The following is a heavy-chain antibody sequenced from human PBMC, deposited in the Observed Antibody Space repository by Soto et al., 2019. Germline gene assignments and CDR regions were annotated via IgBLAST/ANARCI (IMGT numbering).Heavy chain of an antibody. CDR1: GGSISSYY. CDR2: IYYSGST. CDR3: ARVVIIPIYYDY. D-gene: IGHD3-3*01. V-gene: IGHV4-59*01. J-gene: IGHJ4*02. Sequence: SSETLSLTCTVSGGSISSYYWSWIRQPPGKGLEWIGYIYYSGSTNYNPSLKSRVTISVDTSKNQFSLKLSSVTAADTAVYYCARVVIIPIYYDYWGQGTLVTVSS.